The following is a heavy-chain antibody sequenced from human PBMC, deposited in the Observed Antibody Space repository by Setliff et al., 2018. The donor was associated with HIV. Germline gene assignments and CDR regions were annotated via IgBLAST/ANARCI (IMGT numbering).Heavy chain of an antibody. CDR2: IYYSGST. J-gene: IGHJ4*02. CDR1: GGSISSNSYY. CDR3: ARRGIAAAGSDS. D-gene: IGHD6-13*01. Sequence: SETLSLTCTVSGGSISSNSYYWGWFRQPPGMGLEWIGSIYYSGSTYYTPFLKSRVTISVDTSQNQFSLKLNSVTAADTAVYYCARRGIAAAGSDSWGQGTLVTSPQ. V-gene: IGHV4-39*01.